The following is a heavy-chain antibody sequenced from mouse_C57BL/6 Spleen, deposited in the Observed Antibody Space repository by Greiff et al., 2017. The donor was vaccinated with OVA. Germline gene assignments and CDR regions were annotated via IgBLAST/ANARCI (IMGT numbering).Heavy chain of an antibody. CDR1: GYSITSGYY. D-gene: IGHD1-1*01. V-gene: IGHV3-6*01. Sequence: EVKLMESGPGLVKPSQSLSLTCSVTGYSITSGYYWNWIRQFPGNKLEWMGYISYDGSNNYNPSLKNRISITRDTSKNQFFLKLNSVTTEDTATYYCARDRTTVVATDAYWGQGTLVTVSA. CDR2: ISYDGSN. CDR3: ARDRTTVVATDAY. J-gene: IGHJ3*01.